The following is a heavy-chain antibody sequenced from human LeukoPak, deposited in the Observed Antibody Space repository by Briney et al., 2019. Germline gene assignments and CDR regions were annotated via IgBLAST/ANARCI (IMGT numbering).Heavy chain of an antibody. D-gene: IGHD6-19*01. J-gene: IGHJ5*02. CDR3: ARLVAVAGLLNWFDP. CDR1: GGSISSYY. Sequence: SETLSLTCTVSGGSISSYYWSWIRQPPGKGLEWIGYIYYSGSTNYNPSLKCRVTISVDTSKNQCSLKLSSVTAADTAVYYCARLVAVAGLLNWFDPWGQGTLVTVSS. V-gene: IGHV4-59*08. CDR2: IYYSGST.